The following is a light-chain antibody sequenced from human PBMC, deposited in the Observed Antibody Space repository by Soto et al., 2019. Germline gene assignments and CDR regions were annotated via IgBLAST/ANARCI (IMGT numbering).Light chain of an antibody. V-gene: IGKV3-20*01. Sequence: EIVLTQSPGTLSLSPGERATLSCRASQSVSSSYLAWYQQKPGQAPRLLIYGASSRATGIPDRFSGSGSGTDFTLTISRLEPEDFAVYYCKHYGSSPLTCGGGTKVEIK. CDR1: QSVSSSY. CDR2: GAS. J-gene: IGKJ4*01. CDR3: KHYGSSPLT.